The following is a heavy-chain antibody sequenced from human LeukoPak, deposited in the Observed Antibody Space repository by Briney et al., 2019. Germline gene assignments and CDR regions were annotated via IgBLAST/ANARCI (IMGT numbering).Heavy chain of an antibody. CDR1: GFTFSSYG. Sequence: GGSPRHSCAASGFTFSSYGMHWVRQAPGKGLEWVAVIWYDGSNKYYADSVKGRFTISRDNSKNTLYLQMNSLRAEDTAVYYCARDGLLWFGELNYYYGMDVWGQGTTVTVSS. J-gene: IGHJ6*02. CDR2: IWYDGSNK. CDR3: ARDGLLWFGELNYYYGMDV. V-gene: IGHV3-33*01. D-gene: IGHD3-10*01.